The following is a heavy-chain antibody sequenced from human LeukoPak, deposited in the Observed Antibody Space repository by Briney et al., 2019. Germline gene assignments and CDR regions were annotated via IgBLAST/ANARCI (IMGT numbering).Heavy chain of an antibody. CDR2: IFYSGGT. CDR3: AREIVRRYSDWLLGKFHAFDI. J-gene: IGHJ3*02. V-gene: IGHV4-39*07. Sequence: PSETLSLTCTVSGGSINTPNYYWGWIRQTPGKGLEWIGNIFYSGGTYYSPSLTSRVTISLDTSRNQFSLKLNSVTAADTAVYYCAREIVRRYSDWLLGKFHAFDIWGQGTMVTVSS. D-gene: IGHD3-9*01. CDR1: GGSINTPNYY.